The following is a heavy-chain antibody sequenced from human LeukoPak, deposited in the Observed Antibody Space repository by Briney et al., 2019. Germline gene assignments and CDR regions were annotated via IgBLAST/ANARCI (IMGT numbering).Heavy chain of an antibody. D-gene: IGHD2-8*02. CDR1: GGSISSGGYS. CDR2: IYHRGST. J-gene: IGHJ4*02. CDR3: ARVTNWWYYFDY. V-gene: IGHV4-30-2*01. Sequence: SETLSLTCAVSGGSISSGGYSWSWIRQPPGKGLEWVGCIYHRGSTYYNPSLKSRVTISVDRSKNQFSLKLSSVTAADTAVYYCARVTNWWYYFDYWGQGTLVTVSS.